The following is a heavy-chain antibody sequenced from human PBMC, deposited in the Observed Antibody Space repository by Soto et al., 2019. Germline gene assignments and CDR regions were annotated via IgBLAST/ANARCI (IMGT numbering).Heavy chain of an antibody. V-gene: IGHV1-69*13. D-gene: IGHD1-1*01. CDR1: GGTFSSYA. CDR3: ARDKWETGEAAFDI. CDR2: IIPIFGTV. Sequence: GASVKVSCKASGGTFSSYAISWVRQAPGQGLEWMGGIIPIFGTVNYAQKFQGRVTITADESTSTAYMELSSLRSEDTAVYYCARDKWETGEAAFDIWGQGTMVTVSS. J-gene: IGHJ3*02.